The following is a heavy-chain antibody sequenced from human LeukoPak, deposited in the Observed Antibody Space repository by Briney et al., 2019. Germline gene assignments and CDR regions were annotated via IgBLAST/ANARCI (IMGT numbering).Heavy chain of an antibody. CDR1: AFIFSRFW. J-gene: IGHJ4*01. CDR2: VNQDESAK. Sequence: GGSLRLSCAASAFIFSRFWMSWVRQAPGKGLEWVASVNQDESAKFYVDSVRGRFTISRDNAKNSLFLQMNFLRAEDTAFYYCAKLLRDVTIYDFWGHGALVTVSS. V-gene: IGHV3-7*01. D-gene: IGHD4-23*01. CDR3: AKLLRDVTIYDF.